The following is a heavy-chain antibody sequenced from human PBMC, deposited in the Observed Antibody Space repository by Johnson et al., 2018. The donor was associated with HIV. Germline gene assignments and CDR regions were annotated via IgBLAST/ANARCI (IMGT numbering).Heavy chain of an antibody. J-gene: IGHJ3*01. V-gene: IGHV3-30*04. Sequence: QVQLVESGGGVVQPGRSLRLSCAASGFTFSSYAMNWVRQAPGKGLEWVALMSYDGSNKFYADSLKGRFTVSRDISKNTLYLEMNSLRAEDTAVYYCAKARDATRQTDALDVWGQGTMVTVSS. CDR3: AKARDATRQTDALDV. CDR1: GFTFSSYA. CDR2: MSYDGSNK.